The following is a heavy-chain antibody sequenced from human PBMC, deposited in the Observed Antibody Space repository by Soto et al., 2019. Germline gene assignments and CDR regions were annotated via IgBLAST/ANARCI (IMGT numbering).Heavy chain of an antibody. D-gene: IGHD6-19*01. CDR1: GFTFSSYA. CDR2: ISGSGGST. CDR3: AKDLGIAVAEAYDY. Sequence: ASLRLSCAASGFTFSSYAMSWVRQAPGKGLEWVSAISGSGGSTYYADSVKGRFTISRDNSKNTLYLQMNSLRAEDTAVYYCAKDLGIAVAEAYDYWGQGTLVTVSS. J-gene: IGHJ4*02. V-gene: IGHV3-23*01.